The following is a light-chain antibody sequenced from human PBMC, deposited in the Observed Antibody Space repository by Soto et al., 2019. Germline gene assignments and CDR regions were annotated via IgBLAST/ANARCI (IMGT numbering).Light chain of an antibody. CDR2: EVS. CDR3: CSYVGSTTFEWV. V-gene: IGLV2-23*02. J-gene: IGLJ3*02. CDR1: SSDVGSYNL. Sequence: QLVLTQPASVSGSPGQSITISCTGSSSDVGSYNLVSWYQHHPGKAPKLMIYEVSKRPSGVSNRFSGSKSGNTASLTISGLQAEDEADYYCCSYVGSTTFEWVFGGGTKLTVL.